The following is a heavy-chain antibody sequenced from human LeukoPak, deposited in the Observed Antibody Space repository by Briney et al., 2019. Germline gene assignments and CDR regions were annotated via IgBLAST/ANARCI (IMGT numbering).Heavy chain of an antibody. CDR3: AGKGLLLAATHYYYYYMDV. CDR2: MNPNSGNT. Sequence: ASVKASCKASGYTFTGYYMHWVRQATGHGLEWMGWMNPNSGNTGDAEKNQRRVVTTKNNSFNRAYNEQSSLRSEEPAVYYCAGKGLLLAATHYYYYYMDVWGKGTTVTVSS. V-gene: IGHV1-8*02. J-gene: IGHJ6*03. CDR1: GYTFTGYY. D-gene: IGHD2-15*01.